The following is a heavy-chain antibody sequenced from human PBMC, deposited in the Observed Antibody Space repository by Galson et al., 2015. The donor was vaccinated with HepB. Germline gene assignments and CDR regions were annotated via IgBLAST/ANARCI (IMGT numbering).Heavy chain of an antibody. Sequence: SLRLSCAASGFTFDDYAMHWVRQAPGKGLEWVSGISWNSGNIGYADSVKGRFTVSRDNAKNSLYLQMNSLRAEDTALYYCAKDSRYSFGYGGMDVWGQGTTVTVSS. CDR2: ISWNSGNI. V-gene: IGHV3-9*01. CDR1: GFTFDDYA. J-gene: IGHJ6*02. CDR3: AKDSRYSFGYGGMDV. D-gene: IGHD5-18*01.